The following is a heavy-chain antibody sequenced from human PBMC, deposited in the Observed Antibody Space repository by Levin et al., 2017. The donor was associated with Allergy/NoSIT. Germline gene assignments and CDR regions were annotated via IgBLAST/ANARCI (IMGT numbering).Heavy chain of an antibody. V-gene: IGHV1-46*01. CDR3: ARDAGAGLTIFGGVTIDYHQYMDV. CDR1: GYPFTNYY. J-gene: IGHJ6*03. D-gene: IGHD3-3*01. CDR2: INPTGGGTT. Sequence: ASVKVSCKASGYPFTNYYMHWVRQAPGQGLEWMGIINPTGGGTTSYAQKFQGRVTMTRDTSTSTVYMELSSLRSEDTAIYYCARDAGAGLTIFGGVTIDYHQYMDVWGKGTTVTVSS.